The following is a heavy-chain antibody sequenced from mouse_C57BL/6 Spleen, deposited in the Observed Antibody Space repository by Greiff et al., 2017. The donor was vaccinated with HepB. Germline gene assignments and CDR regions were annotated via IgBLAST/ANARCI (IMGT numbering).Heavy chain of an antibody. V-gene: IGHV1-15*01. CDR2: IDPETGGT. J-gene: IGHJ3*01. CDR1: GYTFTDYE. D-gene: IGHD2-2*01. CDR3: TRGGVTRAWFAY. Sequence: VQLQQSGAELVRPGASVTLSCKASGYTFTDYEMHWVKQTPVHGLEWIGAIDPETGGTAYNQKFKGKAILTADKSSSTAYMELRSLTSEDSAVYYCTRGGVTRAWFAYWGQGTLVTVSA.